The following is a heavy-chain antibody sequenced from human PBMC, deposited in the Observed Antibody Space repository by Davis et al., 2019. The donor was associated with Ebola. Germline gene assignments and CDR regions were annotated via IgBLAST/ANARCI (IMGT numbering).Heavy chain of an antibody. CDR2: MNPNSGNT. CDR1: GYTFTSYD. V-gene: IGHV1-8*01. CDR3: ARDSDIVATLLNY. Sequence: ASVKVSCKASGYTFTSYDINWVRQATGQGLEWMGWMNPNSGNTGYAQKFQGRVTMTRNTSISTVYMELSSLRSEDTAVYYCARDSDIVATLLNYWGQGTLVTVSS. J-gene: IGHJ4*02. D-gene: IGHD5-12*01.